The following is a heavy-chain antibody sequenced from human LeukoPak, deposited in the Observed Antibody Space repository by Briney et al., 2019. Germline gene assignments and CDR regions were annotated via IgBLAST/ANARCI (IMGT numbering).Heavy chain of an antibody. CDR3: ARAREITMIVVAPLGWFDP. D-gene: IGHD3-22*01. CDR1: GGSFSGHY. J-gene: IGHJ5*02. CDR2: INHSGST. V-gene: IGHV4-34*01. Sequence: PSETLSLTCAVYGGSFSGHYWSWIRQPPGKGLEWIGEINHSGSTNYNPSLKSRVTISVDTSKNQFSLKLSSVTAADTAVYYCARAREITMIVVAPLGWFDPWGQGTLVTVSS.